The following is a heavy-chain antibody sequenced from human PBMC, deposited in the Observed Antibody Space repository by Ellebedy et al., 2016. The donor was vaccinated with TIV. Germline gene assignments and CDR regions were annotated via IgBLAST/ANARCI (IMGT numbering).Heavy chain of an antibody. V-gene: IGHV3-33*01. J-gene: IGHJ4*02. D-gene: IGHD4-17*01. CDR3: ARTYGDYVGRFFDY. Sequence: GGSLRLSCAASGFTFSSYGMHWVRQAPGKGLEWVALLWYDGSIKNYADSVKGRFTISRDNSENTLYLQMDSLRAEDTAVYYCARTYGDYVGRFFDYWGQGTLVTVSS. CDR2: LWYDGSIK. CDR1: GFTFSSYG.